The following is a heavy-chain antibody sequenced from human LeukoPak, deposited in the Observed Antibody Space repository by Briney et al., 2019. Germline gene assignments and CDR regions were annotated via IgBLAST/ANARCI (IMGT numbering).Heavy chain of an antibody. V-gene: IGHV1-18*01. J-gene: IGHJ4*02. CDR1: GYTFTSYG. D-gene: IGHD3-22*01. CDR3: ASNTGSDSSGYAY. Sequence: GATVKVSCKASGYTFTSYGISWVRQAPGQGLEWMGWISAYSGDTNYAQKLQDRVTMTTDTSTRPAYMELRTLRSDDTAVYYCASNTGSDSSGYAYWGQGTLVTVSS. CDR2: ISAYSGDT.